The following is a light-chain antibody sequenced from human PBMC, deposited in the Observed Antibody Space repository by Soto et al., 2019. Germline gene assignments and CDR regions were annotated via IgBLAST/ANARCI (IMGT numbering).Light chain of an antibody. Sequence: EIVLKQSPGTLSLSAGERATLSCRASQSVSNNYLAWYQQKPGQAPRLLIYGASNRATGIPDRFSGSGSGTDFTLTIDSLQPDDFATYYCQHYFGYLWTFGQGTKVDI. CDR1: QSVSNNY. V-gene: IGKV3-20*01. CDR3: QHYFGYLWT. J-gene: IGKJ1*01. CDR2: GAS.